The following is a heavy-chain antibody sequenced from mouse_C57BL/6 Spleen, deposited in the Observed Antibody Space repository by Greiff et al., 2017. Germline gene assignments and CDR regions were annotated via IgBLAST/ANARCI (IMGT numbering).Heavy chain of an antibody. J-gene: IGHJ4*01. CDR3: ARRGTNGAMDY. CDR1: GYTFTSYW. D-gene: IGHD2-14*01. V-gene: IGHV1-59*01. CDR2: IDPSDSYT. Sequence: QVQLQQPGAELVRPGTSVKLSCKASGYTFTSYWMHWVKQRPGQGLEWIGVIDPSDSYTNYNQKFKGKATLTVDTSSSTAYMQLSSLTSEDSAVYYCARRGTNGAMDYWGQGTSVTVSS.